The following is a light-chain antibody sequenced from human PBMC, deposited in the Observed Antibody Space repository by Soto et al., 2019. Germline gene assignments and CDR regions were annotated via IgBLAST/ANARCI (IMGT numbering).Light chain of an antibody. CDR2: GVS. V-gene: IGKV3D-15*01. J-gene: IGKJ4*01. CDR1: QSVDSN. CDR3: QQYDNWPLT. Sequence: EIVMTQSPATLSVSPGEIATLSCRASQSVDSNLAWYQQKPGQAPRLLIFGVSTRDTGIPARFSGSGSGTDFTLTISSLQSEDFGVYFCQQYDNWPLTFGGGTKVEIK.